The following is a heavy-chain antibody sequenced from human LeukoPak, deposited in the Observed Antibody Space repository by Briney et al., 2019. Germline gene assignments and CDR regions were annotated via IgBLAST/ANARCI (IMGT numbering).Heavy chain of an antibody. J-gene: IGHJ4*02. V-gene: IGHV3-21*01. D-gene: IGHD1-14*01. Sequence: GGSLRLSCAAPGFTFSSYSMNWVRQAPGKGLEWVSSISSSSSYIYYADSVKGRFTISRDNAKNSLYLQMNSLRAEDTAVYYCARALPRYYYDFWGQGTLVTVSS. CDR1: GFTFSSYS. CDR3: ARALPRYYYDF. CDR2: ISSSSSYI.